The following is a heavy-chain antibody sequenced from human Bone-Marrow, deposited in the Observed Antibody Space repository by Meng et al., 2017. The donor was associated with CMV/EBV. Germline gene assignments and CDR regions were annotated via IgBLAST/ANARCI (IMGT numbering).Heavy chain of an antibody. CDR1: GYTFTRYG. J-gene: IGHJ5*02. CDR2: ISAYIGDT. V-gene: IGHV1-18*01. D-gene: IGHD3-22*01. Sequence: ASVKVSCKASGYTFTRYGISWVRQAPGQGLEWMGWISAYIGDTNYAQKLQGRVTMTTDPSTSTAYMELRGLRADDTAVYYCARPIGSFRFDPWGQGTLVTVSS. CDR3: ARPIGSFRFDP.